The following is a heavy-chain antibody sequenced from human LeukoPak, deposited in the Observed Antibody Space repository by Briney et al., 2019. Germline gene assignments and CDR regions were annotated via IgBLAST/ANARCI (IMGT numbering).Heavy chain of an antibody. CDR1: GFTFSGYN. V-gene: IGHV3-48*02. Sequence: PGGSLRLSCAASGFTFSGYNMHCVRQAPGKGLEWISYISTRSSTIYYADSVKGRFTISRDNGKNSLYLQMNSLRDEDTAVYYCARDGWYYFDYWGQGTLVTVSS. J-gene: IGHJ4*02. CDR2: ISTRSSTI. CDR3: ARDGWYYFDY. D-gene: IGHD6-19*01.